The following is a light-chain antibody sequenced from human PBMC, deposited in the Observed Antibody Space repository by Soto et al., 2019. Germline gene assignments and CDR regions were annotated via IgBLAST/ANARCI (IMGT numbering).Light chain of an antibody. J-gene: IGKJ1*01. V-gene: IGKV1-39*01. Sequence: MAQSPFSLSARVGDRVTITFRASQIIRGHLNWYQQERGKAPKFLIYAASSLQSGVPSRFSGRGSGTDFTLTITSLQPEDVATYYCQQNYSTPRTFGQGTKVDIK. CDR3: QQNYSTPRT. CDR1: QIIRGH. CDR2: AAS.